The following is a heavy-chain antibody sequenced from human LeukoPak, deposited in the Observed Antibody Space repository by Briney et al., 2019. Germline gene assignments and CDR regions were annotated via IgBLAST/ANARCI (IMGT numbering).Heavy chain of an antibody. J-gene: IGHJ4*02. Sequence: KAGGSLRLSCAASGFTFSSYAMSWVRQAPGKGLEWVSSITSSTTYIYYADSVKGRFTISRDNAKNSLYLQMNSLRAEDTAVYYCARTMVTRYDYWGQGTLVTVSS. D-gene: IGHD5-18*01. CDR3: ARTMVTRYDY. V-gene: IGHV3-21*01. CDR1: GFTFSSYA. CDR2: ITSSTTYI.